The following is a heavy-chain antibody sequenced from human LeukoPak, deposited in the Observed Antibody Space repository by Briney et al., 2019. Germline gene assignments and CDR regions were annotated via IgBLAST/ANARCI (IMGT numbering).Heavy chain of an antibody. CDR1: GYTFTSYY. Sequence: ASVKVSCKASGYTFTSYYIHYVRQAPGHGLEWMGVINPVDGSTTYAQKFQGRVTMTRDTSTNTVYMELSSLRSEDTAVYYCARGPVLYPGDYFDYWGQGTLVTVSS. CDR2: INPVDGST. V-gene: IGHV1-46*01. D-gene: IGHD3-10*01. J-gene: IGHJ4*02. CDR3: ARGPVLYPGDYFDY.